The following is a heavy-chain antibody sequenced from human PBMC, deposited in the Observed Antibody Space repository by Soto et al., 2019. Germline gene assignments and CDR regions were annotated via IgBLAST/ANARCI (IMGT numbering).Heavy chain of an antibody. CDR2: ISGSGDST. D-gene: IGHD6-19*01. CDR3: ARRGSVSYYDY. Sequence: EVQLLESGGGLVQPGGSLRLSCAASGFTFSSYAMRWVRQAPGKGLEWVSAISGSGDSTYYADSVKGPFTTSRDNSKNTLYLQMNSLRAEDTAVYYCARRGSVSYYDYWGQGTLVTVSS. V-gene: IGHV3-23*01. J-gene: IGHJ4*02. CDR1: GFTFSSYA.